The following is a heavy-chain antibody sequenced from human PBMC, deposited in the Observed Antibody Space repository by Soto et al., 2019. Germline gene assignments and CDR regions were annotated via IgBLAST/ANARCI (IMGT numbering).Heavy chain of an antibody. CDR1: AFTFTNDA. CDR3: AKRGHSTSWYWCDP. V-gene: IGHV3-23*01. D-gene: IGHD6-13*01. Sequence: EVQLLESGGGLVQPGGSLRLSCAASAFTFTNDAMSWVRQAPGKGLEWVSSISGSGGSTYYADSVQGRFTISRDNSNNTLYLQMDSLRAEDTAVYFCAKRGHSTSWYWCDPWGQGTQVTVSS. J-gene: IGHJ5*02. CDR2: ISGSGGST.